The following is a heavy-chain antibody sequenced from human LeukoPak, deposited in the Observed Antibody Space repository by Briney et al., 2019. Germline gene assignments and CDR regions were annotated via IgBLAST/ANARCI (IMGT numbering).Heavy chain of an antibody. V-gene: IGHV3-53*01. CDR1: GFTVSSNY. Sequence: QPGGSLRLSCAASGFTVSSNYMSWVRQAPGKGLEWVSVIFSGGTTYYADSVKGRFTISRDNSKNTLYLQMNGLRAEDTAVYYCAKAGFYYGSGNMNPLGIGYFTMDVWGQGTTVTVSS. CDR2: IFSGGTT. D-gene: IGHD3-10*01. J-gene: IGHJ6*02. CDR3: AKAGFYYGSGNMNPLGIGYFTMDV.